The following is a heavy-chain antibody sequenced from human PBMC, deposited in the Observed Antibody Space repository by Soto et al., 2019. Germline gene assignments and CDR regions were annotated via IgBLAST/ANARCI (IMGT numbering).Heavy chain of an antibody. V-gene: IGHV3-23*01. J-gene: IGHJ6*02. CDR2: IGGSGDGT. CDR3: TKSRRSVLMVYGFGGMDV. D-gene: IGHD2-8*01. Sequence: LRLSCAASGFSVSDYAMSWVRQAPGKGLEWVSSIGGSGDGTYYGDSVKGRFTLSRDTSQKTLYLQMNNLRGEDTAVYFCTKSRRSVLMVYGFGGMDVWGRGTTVTVSS. CDR1: GFSVSDYA.